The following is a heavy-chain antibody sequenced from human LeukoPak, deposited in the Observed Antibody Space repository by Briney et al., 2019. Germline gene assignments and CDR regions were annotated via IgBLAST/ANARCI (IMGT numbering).Heavy chain of an antibody. CDR1: GGTFSSYA. D-gene: IGHD3-10*01. J-gene: IGHJ6*02. CDR3: ATDSEGMDV. V-gene: IGHV1-24*01. CDR2: FDPEDGET. Sequence: ASVKVSCKASGGTFSSYAISWVRQAPGQGLEWMGGFDPEDGETIYAQKFQGRVTMTEDTSTDTAYMELSSLRSEDTAVYYCATDSEGMDVWGQGTTVTVSS.